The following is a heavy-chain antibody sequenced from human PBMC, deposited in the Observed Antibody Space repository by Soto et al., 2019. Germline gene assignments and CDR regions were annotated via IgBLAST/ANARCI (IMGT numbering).Heavy chain of an antibody. CDR3: AKLRGACGHFDY. CDR1: GFTFSSYA. Sequence: DVQLLESGGGLVQPEGSLRLSCAASGFTFSSYAMGWVRQGPGKGLEWVAVVSIGGSTHYADSVRGRFTISRDNSKNTLSLQMHSLTAEDTAVYFFAKLRGACGHFDYWGQGALVTVSS. CDR2: VSIGGST. V-gene: IGHV3-23*01. J-gene: IGHJ4*02. D-gene: IGHD2-21*02.